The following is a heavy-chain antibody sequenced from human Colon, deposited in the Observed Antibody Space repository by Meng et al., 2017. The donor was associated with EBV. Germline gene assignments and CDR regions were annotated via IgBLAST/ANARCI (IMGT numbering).Heavy chain of an antibody. CDR3: ARHGFGDYQTWFGP. Sequence: TLSHPRASSGASISTPPTPRAWVRLPPQKGLESIVRIYYSGTTYYSPSLNSRASISVDTSKNQFSLELTSVSAADTAFYYCARHGFGDYQTWFGPWGPGTLVTVSS. V-gene: IGHV4-39*01. D-gene: IGHD4-17*01. CDR1: GASISTPPTP. CDR2: IYYSGTT. J-gene: IGHJ5*02.